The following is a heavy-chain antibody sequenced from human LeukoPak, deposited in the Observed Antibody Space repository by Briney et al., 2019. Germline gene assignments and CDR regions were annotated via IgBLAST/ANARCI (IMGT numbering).Heavy chain of an antibody. Sequence: PSETLSLTCAVYGGSFSGYYWSWIRQPPGKGLEWIGEINHSGSTNYNPSLKSRVTISVDTSKNQFSLKLSSVTAADTAVYYCARAPPNTIAVAGTPTPFDYWGRGTLVTVSS. CDR1: GGSFSGYY. J-gene: IGHJ4*02. V-gene: IGHV4-34*01. CDR2: INHSGST. CDR3: ARAPPNTIAVAGTPTPFDY. D-gene: IGHD6-19*01.